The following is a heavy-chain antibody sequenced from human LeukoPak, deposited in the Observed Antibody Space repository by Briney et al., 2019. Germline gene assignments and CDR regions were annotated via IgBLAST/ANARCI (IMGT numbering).Heavy chain of an antibody. CDR3: AKGPNFGSWRAVVY. CDR1: GFTFSSYG. J-gene: IGHJ4*02. CDR2: ISYDGSNK. D-gene: IGHD3-10*01. V-gene: IGHV3-30*18. Sequence: GGSLRLSCAASGFTFSSYGMHWVRQAPGKGLEWVAVISYDGSNKYYADSVKGRFTISRDNSKNTLYLQMNSLRAEDTAVYYCAKGPNFGSWRAVVYWGQGSLVTVSS.